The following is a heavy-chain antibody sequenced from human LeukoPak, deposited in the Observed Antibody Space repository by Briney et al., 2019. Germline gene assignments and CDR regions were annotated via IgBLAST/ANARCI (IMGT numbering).Heavy chain of an antibody. J-gene: IGHJ3*02. CDR1: GGSISSYY. CDR3: ARLSPDAFDI. V-gene: IGHV4-4*07. CDR2: IYTSGST. Sequence: TSETLSLTRTVSGGSISSYYWSWIRQPAGKGLEWIGRIYTSGSTNYNPSLKSRVTISVDTSKNQFSLKLSSVTAADTAVYYCARLSPDAFDIWGQGTMVTVSS.